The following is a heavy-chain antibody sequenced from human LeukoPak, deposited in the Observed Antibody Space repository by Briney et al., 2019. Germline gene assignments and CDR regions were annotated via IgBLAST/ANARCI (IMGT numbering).Heavy chain of an antibody. J-gene: IGHJ3*02. CDR2: ISYDGSNK. Sequence: PGGSLRLSCAASGFTFSSYAMHWVRQAPGKGLEWVAVISYDGSNKYYADSVKGRFTISRDNSKNTLYLQMNSLRAEDTAVYYCARDPDYDFWSGSPPDAFDIWGQGTMVTVSS. CDR3: ARDPDYDFWSGSPPDAFDI. D-gene: IGHD3-3*01. CDR1: GFTFSSYA. V-gene: IGHV3-30-3*01.